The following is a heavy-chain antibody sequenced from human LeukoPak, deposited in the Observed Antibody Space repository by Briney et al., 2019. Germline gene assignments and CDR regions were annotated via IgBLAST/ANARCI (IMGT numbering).Heavy chain of an antibody. CDR3: ATTPLRGDRFDP. J-gene: IGHJ5*02. CDR1: GYTFTDYY. V-gene: IGHV1-69-2*01. Sequence: ASVRVSCKVSGYTFTDYYMHWVQQAPGKGLEWMGLVDLEDGETIYAEKFQGRVTITADTSTDTAYMELSSLRSEDTAVYYCATTPLRGDRFDPWGQGTLVTVSS. D-gene: IGHD4-17*01. CDR2: VDLEDGET.